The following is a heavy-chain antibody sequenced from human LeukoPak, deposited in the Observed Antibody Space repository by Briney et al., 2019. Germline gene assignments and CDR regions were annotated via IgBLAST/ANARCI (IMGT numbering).Heavy chain of an antibody. CDR2: IKQDGSEK. V-gene: IGHV3-7*01. Sequence: GGSLRLSCAASGFTFSSYWMSWVRQAQGKGLEWVANIKQDGSEKYYVDSVKGRFTISRDNAKISLYLQMNSLRAGYTAVYYCAREGGYYYDSSGSLYYFDYWGQGTLVTVSS. CDR1: GFTFSSYW. CDR3: AREGGYYYDSSGSLYYFDY. J-gene: IGHJ4*02. D-gene: IGHD3-22*01.